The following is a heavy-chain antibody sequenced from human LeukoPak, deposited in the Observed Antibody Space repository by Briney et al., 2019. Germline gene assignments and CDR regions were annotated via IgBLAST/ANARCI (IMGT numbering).Heavy chain of an antibody. CDR3: ARGCCSVSGLYFEF. CDR1: GFTFSNYF. D-gene: IGHD3-9*01. V-gene: IGHV3-7*03. CDR2: INKDGSGT. Sequence: GGSLRLSCAASGFTFSNYFMGWVRQAPGKGLEWVANINKDGSGTSYADFVKGRLTISRDNAKNSLYLQMNGLRVEDTAVYYCARGCCSVSGLYFEFWGQGSLVTVSS. J-gene: IGHJ4*02.